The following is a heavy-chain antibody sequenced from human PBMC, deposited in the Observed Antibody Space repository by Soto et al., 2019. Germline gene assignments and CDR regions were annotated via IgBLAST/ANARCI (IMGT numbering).Heavy chain of an antibody. V-gene: IGHV4-4*02. J-gene: IGHJ4*02. D-gene: IGHD2-21*02. CDR3: ARVLPDCGGGCFPFDY. CDR2: IYHSGST. Sequence: QVQLQESGPGLVKPSGTLSLTCAVSGGSISSSSWWSWVRQPPGKGLEWIGEIYHSGSTNYNPSLKSRVTTSVDKSKNQFSLKLSSVTAADTAVYYCARVLPDCGGGCFPFDYWGQGTLVTVSS. CDR1: GGSISSSSW.